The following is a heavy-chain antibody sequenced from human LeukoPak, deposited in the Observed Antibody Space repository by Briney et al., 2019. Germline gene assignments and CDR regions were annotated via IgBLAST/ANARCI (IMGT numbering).Heavy chain of an antibody. J-gene: IGHJ4*02. V-gene: IGHV4-39*01. CDR1: GGSIRSSSYY. CDR3: ARQVVAVAGTGYFDY. CDR2: IYYSGST. Sequence: SETLSLTCTVSGGSIRSSSYYWGWIRQPPGKGLEWIGSIYYSGSTYYNASLKSRGTISVDTSKNQFSLKLNSATAADMAVYFCARQVVAVAGTGYFDYWGQGTLVTVSS. D-gene: IGHD6-19*01.